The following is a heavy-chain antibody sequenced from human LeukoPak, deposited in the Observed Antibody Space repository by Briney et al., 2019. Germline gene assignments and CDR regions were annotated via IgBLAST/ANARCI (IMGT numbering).Heavy chain of an antibody. CDR1: GGSFSGYY. D-gene: IGHD1-26*01. J-gene: IGHJ4*02. CDR3: ARGERWELLGYFDY. Sequence: SETLSLTCAVYGGSFSGYYWSWIRQPPGKGLEWIGEINHSGSTNYNPSLKSRVTISVDTSKNQFSLKLSSVTAADTAVYYCARGERWELLGYFDYWGQGTLVTVSS. CDR2: INHSGST. V-gene: IGHV4-34*01.